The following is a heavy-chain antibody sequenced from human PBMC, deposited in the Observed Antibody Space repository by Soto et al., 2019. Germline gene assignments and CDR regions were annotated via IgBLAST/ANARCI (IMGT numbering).Heavy chain of an antibody. CDR1: GYIFSSYW. Sequence: PGESLKISCMGSGYIFSSYWIAWVRQMHGKGLEWMGKIVPSDSYTNYSPSIQGHVTISVDKSLSTACLQLSILKASDTGMYCGAKYSSGLLDVWGQGTTVTVSS. V-gene: IGHV5-10-1*01. J-gene: IGHJ6*02. CDR3: AKYSSGLLDV. D-gene: IGHD6-19*01. CDR2: IVPSDSYT.